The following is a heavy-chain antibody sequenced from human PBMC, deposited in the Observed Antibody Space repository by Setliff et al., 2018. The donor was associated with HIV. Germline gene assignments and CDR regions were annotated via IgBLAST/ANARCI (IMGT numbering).Heavy chain of an antibody. CDR3: ARDRHYSGLGSYGP. Sequence: SETLSLTCTLSGGPFGDYHWSWSRQPAGRGLEWIGRIFRSGTTDYKFSLKSRVTISIDTSRNQFSLGLTSVTAEDTAVYYCARDRHYSGLGSYGPWGPGTLVTVSS. CDR2: IFRSGTT. D-gene: IGHD3-10*01. CDR1: GGPFGDYH. V-gene: IGHV4-4*07. J-gene: IGHJ5*02.